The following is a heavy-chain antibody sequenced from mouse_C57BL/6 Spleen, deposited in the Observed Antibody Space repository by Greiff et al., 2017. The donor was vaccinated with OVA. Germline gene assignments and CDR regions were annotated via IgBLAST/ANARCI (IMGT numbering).Heavy chain of an antibody. J-gene: IGHJ3*01. D-gene: IGHD1-1*01. CDR2: IYPGSGSP. CDR3: ARICGSSYGWFAY. V-gene: IGHV1-55*01. CDR1: GYTFTSYW. Sequence: QVQLQQPGAELVKPGASVKMSCKASGYTFTSYWITWVKQRPGQGLEWIGDIYPGSGSPNYNEKFKSKATLTVDPSSSTAYMQLSSLTSDDSAVYYCARICGSSYGWFAYWGQGTLVTVSA.